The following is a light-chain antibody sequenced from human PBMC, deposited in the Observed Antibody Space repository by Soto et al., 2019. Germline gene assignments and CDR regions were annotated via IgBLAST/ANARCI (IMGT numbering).Light chain of an antibody. CDR1: QSVSSY. Sequence: EIVLTQSPATLSLSPGERATLSCRASQSVSSYLAWYQQKPGQAPRLLIYDASNRATGIPARFSGSGSGTDFTLTIRGLEPEDLAVCACQQRSSWPLSYTFGQVTKLEIK. V-gene: IGKV3-11*01. CDR2: DAS. CDR3: QQRSSWPLSYT. J-gene: IGKJ2*01.